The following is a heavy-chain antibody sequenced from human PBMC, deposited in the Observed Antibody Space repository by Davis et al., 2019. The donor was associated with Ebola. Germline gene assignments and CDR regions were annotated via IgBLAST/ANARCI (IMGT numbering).Heavy chain of an antibody. CDR1: GFTFSDFS. CDR2: ITSGSNAI. CDR3: VRDYIFAFDL. V-gene: IGHV3-48*02. D-gene: IGHD4-11*01. Sequence: GESLKISCAASGFTFSDFSMNWVRQAPGKALEWISFITSGSNAIHSADSVKGRFTASRDNVKNSLFLEMSSLRDEDSAVYYCVRDYIFAFDLWGQGARVTVSS. J-gene: IGHJ5*02.